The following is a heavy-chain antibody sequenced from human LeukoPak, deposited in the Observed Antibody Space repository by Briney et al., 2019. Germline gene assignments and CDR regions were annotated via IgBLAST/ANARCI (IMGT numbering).Heavy chain of an antibody. CDR2: IIPIFGTA. D-gene: IGHD5-18*01. CDR3: ARVIGDTAMVGDWYFDL. CDR1: GGTFIIYA. J-gene: IGHJ2*01. Sequence: ASVKVSCTASGGTFIIYAISWVRQAPGQGLEWMGGIIPIFGTANYAQKFQGRVTITADESTSTAYMELSSLRSEDTAVYYCARVIGDTAMVGDWYFDLWGRGTLVTVSS. V-gene: IGHV1-69*13.